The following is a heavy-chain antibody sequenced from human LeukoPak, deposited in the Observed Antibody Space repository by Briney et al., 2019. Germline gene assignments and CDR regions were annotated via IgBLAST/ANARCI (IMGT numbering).Heavy chain of an antibody. D-gene: IGHD4-17*01. Sequence: PGGSLRLSCVASGFTFSRYAMIWVRQAPGKGVGWGSAIVAGGGGKYTDSVKGRFTVSRDNSKNTLYLQMNGLTAEDTAVYFCARDPNGDYIVAFDFRGQGTRVTVSS. CDR2: IVAGGGG. V-gene: IGHV3-23*01. CDR3: ARDPNGDYIVAFDF. J-gene: IGHJ3*01. CDR1: GFTFSRYA.